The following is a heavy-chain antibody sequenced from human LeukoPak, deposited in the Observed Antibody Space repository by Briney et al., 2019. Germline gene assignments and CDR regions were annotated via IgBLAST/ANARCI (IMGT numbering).Heavy chain of an antibody. J-gene: IGHJ6*02. V-gene: IGHV3-74*01. CDR3: TRDLMDYDVSTGLHHYYMDV. CDR2: TNSDGSAT. CDR1: GFTFSSFW. Sequence: GGSLRLSCAASGFTFSSFWMHWVRQAPRKGLVWVSHTNSDGSATDYADSVRGRFTISRDNAKNTLYLHMNSLRVEDTAVYYCTRDLMDYDVSTGLHHYYMDVWGQGTTVTVSS. D-gene: IGHD3-9*01.